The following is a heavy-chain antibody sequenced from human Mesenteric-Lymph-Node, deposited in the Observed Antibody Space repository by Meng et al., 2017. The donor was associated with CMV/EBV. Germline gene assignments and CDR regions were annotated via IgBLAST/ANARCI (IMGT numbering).Heavy chain of an antibody. CDR1: GYTFTGYY. J-gene: IGHJ6*02. CDR3: ARDQIVVVPAAIPDGDYYYYYGMDV. CDR2: INPNSGGT. Sequence: ASVKVSCKASGYTFTGYYMHWVRQAPGQGLEWMGWINPNSGGTNYAQKFQGRVTMTRDTSISTAYMELSRLRSDDTAVYYCARDQIVVVPAAIPDGDYYYYYGMDVWGQGTTVTVSS. V-gene: IGHV1-2*02. D-gene: IGHD2-2*02.